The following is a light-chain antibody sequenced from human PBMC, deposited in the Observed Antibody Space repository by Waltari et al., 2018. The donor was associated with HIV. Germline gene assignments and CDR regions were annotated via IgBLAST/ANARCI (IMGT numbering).Light chain of an antibody. CDR2: TTY. J-gene: IGKJ4*01. Sequence: DIYMTQSPSSLSASVGDRVTITCRASQPISSFLNWYQQKPGKAPQLLVHTTYNLQSGVPSRFSGSGSGTHFTLTISSLQPEDFATYFCQQSYSTPPLTFGGGTKVDIK. CDR3: QQSYSTPPLT. CDR1: QPISSF. V-gene: IGKV1-39*01.